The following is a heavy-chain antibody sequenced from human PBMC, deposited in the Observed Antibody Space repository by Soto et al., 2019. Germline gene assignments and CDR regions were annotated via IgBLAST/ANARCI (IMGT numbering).Heavy chain of an antibody. D-gene: IGHD2-15*01. V-gene: IGHV4-61*01. CDR3: ARDAGGPADY. Sequence: PSETLSLTCSVSGASVSDKTFYWSWIRQPPGKGLEWIGYMYYSWSTNYNPSLKSRVTISVDTSKNQFSLKLSSVTAADTAVYYCARDAGGPADYWGQGTLVTVSS. CDR2: MYYSWST. CDR1: GASVSDKTFY. J-gene: IGHJ4*02.